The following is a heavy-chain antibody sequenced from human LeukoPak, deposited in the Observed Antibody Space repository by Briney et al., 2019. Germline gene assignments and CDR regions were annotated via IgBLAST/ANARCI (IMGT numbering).Heavy chain of an antibody. V-gene: IGHV3-7*05. CDR2: IKQDGSEK. Sequence: AGSPRLSCAASGFTFSGYWMTWVRQAPGKGLEWVANIKQDGSEKYYVDSVKGRFTISRDNAKNSLYLQMSSLRAEDTAVYYCARLRAGSPSCDYWGQGTLVTVSS. D-gene: IGHD2-2*01. CDR1: GFTFSGYW. J-gene: IGHJ4*02. CDR3: ARLRAGSPSCDY.